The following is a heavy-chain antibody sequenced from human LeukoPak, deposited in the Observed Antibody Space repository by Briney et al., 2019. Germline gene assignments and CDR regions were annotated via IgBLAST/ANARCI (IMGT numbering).Heavy chain of an antibody. D-gene: IGHD3-22*01. V-gene: IGHV3-33*01. J-gene: IGHJ4*02. Sequence: PGRSLRLSCAASGFTFSSYGMHWVRQAPGKGLEWVAVIWYDGSNKYYADSVKGRFTISRDNSKNTLYLQMNSLRAEDTAVYYCARDPSYYYDSSGYPSGDYWGQGTLVTVSS. CDR1: GFTFSSYG. CDR3: ARDPSYYYDSSGYPSGDY. CDR2: IWYDGSNK.